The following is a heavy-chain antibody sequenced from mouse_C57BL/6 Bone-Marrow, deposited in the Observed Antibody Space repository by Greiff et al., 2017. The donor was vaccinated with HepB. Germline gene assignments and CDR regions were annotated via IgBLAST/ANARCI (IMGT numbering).Heavy chain of an antibody. CDR1: GYTFTSYG. V-gene: IGHV1-81*01. CDR2: IYPRSGNT. CDR3: ARIGTTVYHFYY. Sequence: VQLQQSGAELARPGASVKLSCKASGYTFTSYGISWVKQRTGQGLEWIGEIYPRSGNTYYNEKFKGKATLTADKSSITAYMELRSLTSEDSAVYFCARIGTTVYHFYYWGQGTTLTVSS. D-gene: IGHD1-1*01. J-gene: IGHJ2*01.